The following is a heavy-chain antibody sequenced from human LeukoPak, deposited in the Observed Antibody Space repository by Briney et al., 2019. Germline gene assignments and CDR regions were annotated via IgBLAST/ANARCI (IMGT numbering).Heavy chain of an antibody. Sequence: ASVRVSCKVSGYTLTELSMHWVRQAPGKGLEWMGGFDPEDGETIYAQKFQGRVTMTEDTSTDTAYMELRSLRSDDTAIYYCARDLAFLPVPAANGWLDPWGQGTLVTVSS. J-gene: IGHJ5*02. CDR1: GYTLTELS. CDR3: ARDLAFLPVPAANGWLDP. CDR2: FDPEDGET. V-gene: IGHV1-24*01. D-gene: IGHD3-16*01.